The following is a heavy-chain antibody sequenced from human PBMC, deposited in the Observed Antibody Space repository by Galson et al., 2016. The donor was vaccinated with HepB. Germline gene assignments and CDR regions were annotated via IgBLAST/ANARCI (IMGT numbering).Heavy chain of an antibody. CDR3: ARKSDTGTLVGDL. CDR1: GLIVTANY. D-gene: IGHD1-14*01. V-gene: IGHV3-66*01. Sequence: SLRLSCAASGLIVTANYMTWVRQAPGKGPEWVSVIYSRGSTSYADSVKGRFTISRDNSKNTLYLQMNSLRAEDTAVYYCARKSDTGTLVGDLWGQGTLVTVSS. CDR2: IYSRGST. J-gene: IGHJ5*02.